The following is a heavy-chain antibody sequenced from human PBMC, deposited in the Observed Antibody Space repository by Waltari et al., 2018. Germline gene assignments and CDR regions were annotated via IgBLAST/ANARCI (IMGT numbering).Heavy chain of an antibody. CDR3: ARRPSGSYSPFDY. CDR2: IYHSGST. CDR1: GYSISSGYY. Sequence: QVQLQESGPGLVKPSETLSLTCAVSGYSISSGYYWGWIRQPPGTGLEWIGSIYHSGSTNYNPSLKSRVTISLDQSKNQCSLKVSAVTAADTVVYYCARRPSGSYSPFDYWGQGTLVTVSS. D-gene: IGHD3-10*01. V-gene: IGHV4-38-2*01. J-gene: IGHJ4*02.